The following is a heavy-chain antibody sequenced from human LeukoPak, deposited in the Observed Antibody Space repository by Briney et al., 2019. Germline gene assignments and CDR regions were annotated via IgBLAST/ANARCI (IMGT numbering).Heavy chain of an antibody. J-gene: IGHJ4*02. CDR1: GFTFSSYW. D-gene: IGHD6-19*01. CDR2: IKEDGSDK. V-gene: IGHV3-7*01. CDR3: ARASAVAGTRDY. Sequence: GGSLRLSCAASGFTFSSYWMSWVRQAPGKGLEWVANIKEDGSDKYYVDSVKGRFTISRDNTKNSLYLQMNSLRAEDTAVYYCARASAVAGTRDYWGQGTLVTVSS.